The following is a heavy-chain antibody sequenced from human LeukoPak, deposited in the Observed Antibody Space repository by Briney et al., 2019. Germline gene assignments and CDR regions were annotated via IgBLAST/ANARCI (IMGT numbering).Heavy chain of an antibody. CDR3: AKDLRTDDHDSSGYFN. V-gene: IGHV3-23*01. CDR1: GFTFSTYA. D-gene: IGHD3-22*01. Sequence: GGSLRLSCAASGFTFSTYAMSWVRQAPGKGLEWVSAISGSGGSTYYADSVKGRFTISRDNSKNTLYPQMSSLRAEDTAIYYCAKDLRTDDHDSSGYFNWGQGTLVTVSS. J-gene: IGHJ4*02. CDR2: ISGSGGST.